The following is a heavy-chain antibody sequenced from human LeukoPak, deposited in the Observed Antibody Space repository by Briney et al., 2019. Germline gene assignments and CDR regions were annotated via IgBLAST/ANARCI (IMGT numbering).Heavy chain of an antibody. CDR1: GFTFSSYS. CDR3: ARGGYHAYYLDY. Sequence: GGSLRLSCAASGFTFSSYSMNWVRQAPGKGLEWVSSISSSSTYIYYADSVKGRCTISRDNAKNSLYLQMNSLRAEDTAVYYCARGGYHAYYLDYWGQGSLVTVSS. V-gene: IGHV3-21*01. J-gene: IGHJ4*02. CDR2: ISSSSTYI. D-gene: IGHD5-18*01.